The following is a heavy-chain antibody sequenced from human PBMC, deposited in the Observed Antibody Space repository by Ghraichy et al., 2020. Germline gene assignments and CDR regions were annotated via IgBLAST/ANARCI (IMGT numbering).Heavy chain of an antibody. D-gene: IGHD5-12*01. Sequence: GGSLRLSCAASGFTFRDYAMSWVRQATGKGLEWVSAISGTGGRTYDTDSVKGRFTISRDNSKNTLYLQMNSLRAEDTAIYYCAKGISGYEFDYYYYGMDVWGQGTTVTVSS. V-gene: IGHV3-23*01. CDR2: ISGTGGRT. CDR1: GFTFRDYA. CDR3: AKGISGYEFDYYYYGMDV. J-gene: IGHJ6*02.